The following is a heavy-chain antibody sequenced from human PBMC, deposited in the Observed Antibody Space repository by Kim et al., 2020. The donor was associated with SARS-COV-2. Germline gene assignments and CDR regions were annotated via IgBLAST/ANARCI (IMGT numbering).Heavy chain of an antibody. CDR2: IYYSGST. CDR1: GGSISSYY. V-gene: IGHV4-59*01. CDR3: ARGARGYYDSSGYYVVYYFDY. D-gene: IGHD3-22*01. J-gene: IGHJ4*02. Sequence: SETLSLTCTVSGGSISSYYWSWIRQPPGKGLEWIGYIYYSGSTNYNPSLKSRVTISVDTSKNQFSLKLSSVTAADTAVYYCARGARGYYDSSGYYVVYYFDYWGQGTLVTVSS.